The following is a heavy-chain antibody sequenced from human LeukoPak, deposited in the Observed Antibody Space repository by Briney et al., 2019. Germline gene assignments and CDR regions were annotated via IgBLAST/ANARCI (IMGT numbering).Heavy chain of an antibody. CDR3: ARWGAQGLFDY. J-gene: IGHJ4*02. D-gene: IGHD3-16*01. V-gene: IGHV3-33*08. CDR1: GFTVSSNY. Sequence: GGSLRLSCAASGFTVSSNYMSWVRQAPGKGLEWVAVIWYDGSNKYYADSVKGRFTISRDNSKNTLYLQMNSLRAEDTAVYYCARWGAQGLFDYWGQGTLVTVSS. CDR2: IWYDGSNK.